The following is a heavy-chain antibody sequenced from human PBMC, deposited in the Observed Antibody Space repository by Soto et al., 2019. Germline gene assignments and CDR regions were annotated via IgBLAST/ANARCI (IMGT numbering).Heavy chain of an antibody. CDR1: GGSFSCYY. V-gene: IGHV4-34*01. D-gene: IGHD5-18*01. CDR2: INHSGST. J-gene: IGHJ5*02. CDR3: ARVGVGYSYGHNWFDP. Sequence: SETRSLTCAVYGGSFSCYYWSWIRQPPGKGLEWIGEINHSGSTNYNPSLKSRVTISVDTSKNQFSLKLSSVTAADTAVYYCARVGVGYSYGHNWFDPWGQGALVTVSS.